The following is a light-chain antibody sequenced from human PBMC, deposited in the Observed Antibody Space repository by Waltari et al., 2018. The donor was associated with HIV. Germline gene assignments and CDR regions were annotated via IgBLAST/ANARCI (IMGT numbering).Light chain of an antibody. J-gene: IGKJ1*01. V-gene: IGKV1-16*02. CDR1: QGISNF. CDR2: AAS. CDR3: QQYKTSLWT. Sequence: DIQITQSRSSLSASVGESGPMACRASQGISNFLAWFQQKPGQAPKSLIYAASRLQSGVPYKFSGGGSGTEFTLNISRLQPEDFATYYCQQYKTSLWTFGQGTKVEIK.